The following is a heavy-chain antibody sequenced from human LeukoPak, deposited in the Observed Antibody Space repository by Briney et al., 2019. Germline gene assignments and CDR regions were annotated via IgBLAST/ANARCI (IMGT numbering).Heavy chain of an antibody. J-gene: IGHJ4*02. D-gene: IGHD2-15*01. CDR3: ARAGPSGGYCSGGSCKNKVDY. Sequence: GGSLRLSCAASGFTFSSYWMHWVRQAPGKGLVWVSRINSDGSSTSYADSVKGRFTISRDNAKNTLYLQMNSLRAEDTAVYYCARAGPSGGYCSGGSCKNKVDYWGQGPLVTVSS. CDR2: INSDGSST. CDR1: GFTFSSYW. V-gene: IGHV3-74*01.